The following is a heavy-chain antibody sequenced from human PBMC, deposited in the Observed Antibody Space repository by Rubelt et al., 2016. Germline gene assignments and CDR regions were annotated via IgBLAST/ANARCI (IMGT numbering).Heavy chain of an antibody. D-gene: IGHD6-25*01. CDR3: ATDISGWFDP. V-gene: IGHV1-46*01. J-gene: IGHJ5*02. Sequence: QVQLVQSGAEVKKPGASVKVSCKASGYTFTSYYMHWVRQAPGQGLEWMGIINHSGGSTSYAQKFQGLVTMTRDTSTSTVYMELSSLRSGDTAGYYCATDISGWFDPWGQGTLVTVSS. CDR2: INHSGGST. CDR1: GYTFTSYY.